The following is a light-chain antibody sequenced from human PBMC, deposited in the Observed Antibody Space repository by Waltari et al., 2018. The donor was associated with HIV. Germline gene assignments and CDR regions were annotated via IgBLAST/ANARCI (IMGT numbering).Light chain of an antibody. V-gene: IGLV1-47*01. Sequence: QSVLTQPPSASGTPGQRVTISCSGGSSNIESNYVYWYQQLPGTAPKLLIYRNKQWPSGVPDRCSGSKSGTSASLAISGLRSEDESDYYCAAWDDSLSGVVFGGGTKLTVL. CDR2: RNK. CDR1: SSNIESNY. CDR3: AAWDDSLSGVV. J-gene: IGLJ2*01.